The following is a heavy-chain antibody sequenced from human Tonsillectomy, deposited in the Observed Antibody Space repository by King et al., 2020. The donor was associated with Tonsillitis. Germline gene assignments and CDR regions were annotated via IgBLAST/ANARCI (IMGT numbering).Heavy chain of an antibody. V-gene: IGHV3-30*04. CDR3: AGAWPDP. Sequence: VQLVESGGGVVQPGRSLRLSCAASGFTFNTYAMHWVRQAPGKGLDWVAVISYDGTNKYYGDSVKGRFTISRDNSKNTLYLQMNSLRLEDTAVYYCAGAWPDPWGQGTLVTVSS. J-gene: IGHJ5*02. CDR2: ISYDGTNK. CDR1: GFTFNTYA.